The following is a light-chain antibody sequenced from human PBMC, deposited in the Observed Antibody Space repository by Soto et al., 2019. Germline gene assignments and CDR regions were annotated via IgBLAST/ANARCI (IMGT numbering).Light chain of an antibody. CDR2: GAS. CDR3: QQYNNWPRT. Sequence: EIVMTQSPATLSVSPGERATLSCRASQSVSSNLAWYQQKPGQAPRLVIYGASTRATGIPARFSGSGSGTEFTLTISNLQSEDFAVYYCQQYNNWPRTFGPGTRVDIK. V-gene: IGKV3-15*01. J-gene: IGKJ3*01. CDR1: QSVSSN.